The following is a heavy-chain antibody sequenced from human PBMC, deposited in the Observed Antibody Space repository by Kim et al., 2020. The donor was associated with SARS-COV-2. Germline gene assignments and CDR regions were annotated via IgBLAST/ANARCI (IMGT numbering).Heavy chain of an antibody. CDR3: ARDAADILTGYQNWFDP. D-gene: IGHD3-9*01. CDR2: IWYDGSNK. V-gene: IGHV3-33*01. CDR1: GFTFSSYG. J-gene: IGHJ5*02. Sequence: GGSLRLSCAASGFTFSSYGMHWVRQAPGKGLEWVAVIWYDGSNKYYADSVKGRFTISRDNSKNTLYLQMNSLRAEDTAVYYCARDAADILTGYQNWFDPWGQGTLVTVSS.